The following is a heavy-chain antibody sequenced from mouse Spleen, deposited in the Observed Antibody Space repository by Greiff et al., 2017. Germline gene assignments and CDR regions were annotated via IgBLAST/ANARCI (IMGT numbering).Heavy chain of an antibody. D-gene: IGHD1-1*01. CDR3: ARNYPTGGNYFDY. J-gene: IGHJ2*01. Sequence: VQLQQSGPGLVAPSQSLSITCTVSGFSLTSYAISWVRQPPGKGLEWLGVIWTGGGTNYNSALKSRLSISKDNSKSQVFLKMNSLQTDDTARYYCARNYPTGGNYFDYWGQGTTLTVSS. CDR2: IWTGGGT. V-gene: IGHV2-9-1*01. CDR1: GFSLTSYA.